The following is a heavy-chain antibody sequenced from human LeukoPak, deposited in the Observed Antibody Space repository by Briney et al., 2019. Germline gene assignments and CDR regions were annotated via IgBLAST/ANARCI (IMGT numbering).Heavy chain of an antibody. J-gene: IGHJ4*02. D-gene: IGHD3-22*01. V-gene: IGHV1-2*02. CDR2: INPNSGGT. Sequence: VASVKVSCKASGYTFAGYYMHWVRQAPGQGLEWMGWINPNSGGTNYAQKFQGRVTMTRDTSISTAYMELSRLRSDDTAVYYCARDTEKTHYYDSSGYPETLQQDYWGQGTLVTVSS. CDR3: ARDTEKTHYYDSSGYPETLQQDY. CDR1: GYTFAGYY.